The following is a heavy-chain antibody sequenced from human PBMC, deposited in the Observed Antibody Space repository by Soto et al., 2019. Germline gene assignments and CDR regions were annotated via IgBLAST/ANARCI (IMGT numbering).Heavy chain of an antibody. D-gene: IGHD4-4*01. CDR2: ISYDGSNK. CDR3: ARDLRPYSNYVHYYGMDV. J-gene: IGHJ6*02. Sequence: QVQLVESGGGVVEPGRSLRLSCATSGFTFSSYAMHWVRQAPGKGLEWVAVISYDGSNKYYADSVKGRFTISRDNSKNTLYLQMNSLRAEDTAVYSCARDLRPYSNYVHYYGMDVWGQGTTVTVSS. CDR1: GFTFSSYA. V-gene: IGHV3-30-3*01.